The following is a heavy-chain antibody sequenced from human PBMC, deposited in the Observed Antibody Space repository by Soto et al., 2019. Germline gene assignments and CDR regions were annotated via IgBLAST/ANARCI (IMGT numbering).Heavy chain of an antibody. D-gene: IGHD4-17*01. Sequence: PGGSLRLSCAASGFTFSSYGMHWVRQAPGKGLEWVAVISYDGSNKYYADSVKGRFTISRDNSKNTLYLQMNSLRAEDTAVYYCAKDRYPKTTVTSPPAPWGQGTLVTVSS. CDR3: AKDRYPKTTVTSPPAP. CDR1: GFTFSSYG. V-gene: IGHV3-30*18. J-gene: IGHJ5*02. CDR2: ISYDGSNK.